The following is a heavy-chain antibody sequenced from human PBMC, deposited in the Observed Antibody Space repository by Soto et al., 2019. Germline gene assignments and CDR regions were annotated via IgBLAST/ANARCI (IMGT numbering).Heavy chain of an antibody. J-gene: IGHJ4*02. D-gene: IGHD3-10*01. CDR1: GFTFSTDA. CDR3: ATDYYYDSGSH. Sequence: EVQLLESGGGLVQPGGSLRLSCAASGFTFSTDAMTWVRQAPGKGLEWVSGIVGNGGATYYADSVKGRFSISRDNSKNTRYLQMNSLRPEDTAVYYCATDYYYDSGSHWGQGTLVIVSA. CDR2: IVGNGGAT. V-gene: IGHV3-23*01.